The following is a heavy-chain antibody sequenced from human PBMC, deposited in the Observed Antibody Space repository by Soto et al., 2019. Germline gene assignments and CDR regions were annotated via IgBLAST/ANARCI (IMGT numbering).Heavy chain of an antibody. J-gene: IGHJ6*02. D-gene: IGHD3-10*01. CDR1: GGSFSGYY. V-gene: IGHV4-34*01. CDR3: ARKYLPYYGSGSPYGMDV. Sequence: QVQLQQWGAGLLKPSETLSLTCGVYGGSFSGYYWSWIRQPPGKGLEWIGEVNHSGSTNYNPSLKSRVLISDDTSKKQVSLKLRSVNAADTALYYCARKYLPYYGSGSPYGMDVWGQGTTVTVSS. CDR2: VNHSGST.